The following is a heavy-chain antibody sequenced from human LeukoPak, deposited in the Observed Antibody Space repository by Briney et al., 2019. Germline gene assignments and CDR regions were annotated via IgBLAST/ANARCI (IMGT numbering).Heavy chain of an antibody. CDR2: ISGSGGST. CDR3: AKGPRSYDFWSGYYVADAFDI. V-gene: IGHV3-23*01. J-gene: IGHJ3*02. CDR1: GFTFSSYA. D-gene: IGHD3-3*01. Sequence: GGSLRLSCAASGFTFSSYAMSWVRQAPGEGLEWVSAISGSGGSTYYADSVKGRFTISRDNSKNRLYLQMNSLRAEDTAVYYCAKGPRSYDFWSGYYVADAFDIWGQGTMVTVSS.